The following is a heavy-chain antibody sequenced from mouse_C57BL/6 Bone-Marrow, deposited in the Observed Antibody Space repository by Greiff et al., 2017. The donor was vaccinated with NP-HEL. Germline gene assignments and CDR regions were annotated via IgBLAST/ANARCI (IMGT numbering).Heavy chain of an antibody. CDR1: GFTFTDYY. D-gene: IGHD1-1*01. V-gene: IGHV7-3*01. CDR2: IRNKANGYTT. Sequence: EVNVVESGGGLVQPGGSLSLSCAASGFTFTDYYMSWVRQPPGKALEWLGFIRNKANGYTTEYSASVKGRFTISRDNSQSILYLQMNALRAEDSATYYCARYITYGSSYGWYFDVWGTGTTVTVSS. J-gene: IGHJ1*03. CDR3: ARYITYGSSYGWYFDV.